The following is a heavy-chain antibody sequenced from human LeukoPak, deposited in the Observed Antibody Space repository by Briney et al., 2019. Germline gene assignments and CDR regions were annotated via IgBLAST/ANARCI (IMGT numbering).Heavy chain of an antibody. Sequence: SETLSLTCSVSGGSISGYYWSWIRQPPGQTLEWIGYIYSSGSTNYNPSLQSRVTMSVDTSMNQLSLRLSSVTAADTAVYYTYTTRPSDVWGKGTTVTVSS. D-gene: IGHD2/OR15-2a*01. CDR3: YTTRPSDV. CDR1: GGSISGYY. CDR2: IYSSGST. J-gene: IGHJ6*04. V-gene: IGHV4-4*09.